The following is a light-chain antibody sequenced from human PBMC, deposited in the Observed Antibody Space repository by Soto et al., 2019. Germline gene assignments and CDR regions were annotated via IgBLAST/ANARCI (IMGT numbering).Light chain of an antibody. CDR3: SSYSISKAYL. V-gene: IGLV2-14*01. Sequence: QSVLTQPASVSGSPGQSITISCTGTSSDVGGYDYVSWYQLHPGKAPKLMIFEVSNRPSGVSYRFSGSKSGNTASLTISGLQAEDEADYFCSSYSISKAYLFGNGTKVTXL. CDR1: SSDVGGYDY. J-gene: IGLJ1*01. CDR2: EVS.